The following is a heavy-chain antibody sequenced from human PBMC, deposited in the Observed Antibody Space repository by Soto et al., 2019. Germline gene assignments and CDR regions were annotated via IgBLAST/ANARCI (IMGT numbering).Heavy chain of an antibody. J-gene: IGHJ6*02. CDR2: MIPIFGTP. Sequence: SVQVSCKASCGSFSNYAFSWVSQPTGQGPEWMVGMIPIFGTPNYARTFQARLTITADESTRTTYMDLSSRRSEDTADYYIARGGDMQAAVANSEYYYGMDFWGQVTTVTVAS. D-gene: IGHD6-13*01. V-gene: IGHV1-69*13. CDR1: CGSFSNYA. CDR3: ARGGDMQAAVANSEYYYGMDF.